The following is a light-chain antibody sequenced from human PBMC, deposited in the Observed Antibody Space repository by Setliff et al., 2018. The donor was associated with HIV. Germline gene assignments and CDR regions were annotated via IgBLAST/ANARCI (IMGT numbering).Light chain of an antibody. Sequence: QSALTQPRSVSGSPGQPVTISCTGTSSDVGGYNYVSWYQQHPHKAPKLMIYDVSKRPSGVPDRFSGSKSGNTASLTISGLQAEDEADYYCCSYAGSYTLWVFGGGTKVTVL. CDR3: CSYAGSYTLWV. CDR1: SSDVGGYNY. CDR2: DVS. J-gene: IGLJ3*02. V-gene: IGLV2-11*01.